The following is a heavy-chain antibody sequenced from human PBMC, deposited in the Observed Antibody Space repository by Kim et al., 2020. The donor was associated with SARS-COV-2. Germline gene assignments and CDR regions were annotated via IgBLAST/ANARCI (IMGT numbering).Heavy chain of an antibody. J-gene: IGHJ4*01. CDR1: GYSFNNYA. CDR3: QRERYEVLAGYLSFLDY. D-gene: IGHD3-9*01. Sequence: ASVKVSCKASGYSFNNYAIIWVRQAPGQRLEWMAWISAGNENSRYSWRFQGRISINTDTSESTAYMDLTSLTSEDTAEYSCQRERYEVLAGYLSFLDYSG. V-gene: IGHV1-3*01. CDR2: ISAGNENS.